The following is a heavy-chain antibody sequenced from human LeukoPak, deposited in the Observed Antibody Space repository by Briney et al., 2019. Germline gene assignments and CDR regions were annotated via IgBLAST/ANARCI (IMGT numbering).Heavy chain of an antibody. CDR3: ARTMVRGYYFDY. D-gene: IGHD3-10*01. CDR1: GGTFSSYA. J-gene: IGHJ4*02. CDR2: IIPIFGTA. Sequence: SVKVSCKASGGTFSSYAISWVRQAPGQGLEWMGGIIPIFGTANYAQKFQGRVTITADESTSTAYMELSSLRSEDTAVYYCARTMVRGYYFDYWGQGTLVTVSS. V-gene: IGHV1-69*01.